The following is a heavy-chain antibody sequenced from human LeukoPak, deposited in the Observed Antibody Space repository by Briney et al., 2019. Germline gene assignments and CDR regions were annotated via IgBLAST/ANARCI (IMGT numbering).Heavy chain of an antibody. CDR1: GYSISNGYY. D-gene: IGHD6-19*01. J-gene: IGHJ4*02. CDR2: IYHSGST. Sequence: PSETLSLTCAVSGYSISNGYYWGWIRQPPGKGVEWIASIYHSGSTYYNPSLKSRVTISVDTSKNQFSLKLSSVTAADTAVNYCARRRSYSSGWSIFDYWGQGTLVTVSS. CDR3: ARRRSYSSGWSIFDY. V-gene: IGHV4-38-2*01.